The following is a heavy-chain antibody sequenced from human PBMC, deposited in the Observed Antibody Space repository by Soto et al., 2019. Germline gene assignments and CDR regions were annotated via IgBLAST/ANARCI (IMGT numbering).Heavy chain of an antibody. CDR3: ARQAKTGTPLWTDV. V-gene: IGHV5-51*01. CDR1: GYSFTSYW. Sequence: VESVKISCNGSGYSFTSYWIGWVRQMPGKGLEWMGIIYPGDSDTRYGPSFQGQVTISADKSISTAYLQWSSLKASDTAMYYCARQAKTGTPLWTDVWGQGTTVTVSS. D-gene: IGHD1-1*01. J-gene: IGHJ6*02. CDR2: IYPGDSDT.